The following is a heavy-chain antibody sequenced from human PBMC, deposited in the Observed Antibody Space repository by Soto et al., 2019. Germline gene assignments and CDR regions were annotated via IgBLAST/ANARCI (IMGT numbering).Heavy chain of an antibody. CDR1: GGSFSTYY. D-gene: IGHD3-16*01. J-gene: IGHJ6*02. CDR2: INHSGST. CDR3: TRGWGRYESVWGTPYYYYYGMDV. V-gene: IGHV4-34*01. Sequence: SETLSLTCAVHGGSFSTYYWSGIRQPPGKGLEWIGEINHSGSTNYNPSLKGRVSISVDTSKNQFSLKVTSVTAADTAVYYCTRGWGRYESVWGTPYYYYYGMDVWGQGTTVTSP.